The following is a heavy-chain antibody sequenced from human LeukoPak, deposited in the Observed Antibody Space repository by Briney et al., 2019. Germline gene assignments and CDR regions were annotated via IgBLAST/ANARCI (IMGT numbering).Heavy chain of an antibody. CDR1: GFTFSNYA. Sequence: GGSLRLSCGASGFTFSNYAMTWVRQAPGKGLEWVSAISGGGGSTYYADSVKGRFTISRDISKNTLYLQLSSLRAEDTAVYYCAKGSRSTWSYYFDYWGRGILVTVSS. V-gene: IGHV3-23*01. CDR2: ISGGGGST. J-gene: IGHJ4*02. CDR3: AKGSRSTWSYYFDY. D-gene: IGHD6-13*01.